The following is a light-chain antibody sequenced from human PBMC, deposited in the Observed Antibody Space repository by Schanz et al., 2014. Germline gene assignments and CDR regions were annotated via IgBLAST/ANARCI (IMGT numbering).Light chain of an antibody. V-gene: IGLV1-40*01. Sequence: QSVLTQPPSVSGAPGQRVTISCTGSSSNIGAGYVVHWYQHLPGTAPKLLIYDNNNRPSGVSNRFSASKSGNTASLTISGLQAEDEADYYCSSYTISSSYVFGTGTKVTVL. CDR1: SSNIGAGYV. CDR2: DNN. J-gene: IGLJ1*01. CDR3: SSYTISSSYV.